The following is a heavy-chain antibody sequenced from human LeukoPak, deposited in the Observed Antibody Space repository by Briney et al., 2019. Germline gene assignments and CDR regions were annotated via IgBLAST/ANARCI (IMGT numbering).Heavy chain of an antibody. J-gene: IGHJ4*02. CDR3: ARQNPYGSGSYSWFDY. D-gene: IGHD3-10*01. CDR1: GYSFTSYW. V-gene: IGHV5-51*01. Sequence: PGESLKISCKGSGYSFTSYWIGWVRQMPGKGLEWMGIIYPGDSDTRYSPSFQGQVTISADKSISTAYLQWSSLKASDTAMYYCARQNPYGSGSYSWFDYWGQGTLVTVSS. CDR2: IYPGDSDT.